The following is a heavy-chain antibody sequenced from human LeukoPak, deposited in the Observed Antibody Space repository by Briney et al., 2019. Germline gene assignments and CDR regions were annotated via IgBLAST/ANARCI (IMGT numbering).Heavy chain of an antibody. CDR3: ARDLSFSRRGYSYGWFDY. Sequence: GSSVKVSCKASGGTFSSYAISWVRQAPGQGLEWMGGIIPIFGTANYAQKFQGRVTITADESTSTAYMELSSLRSEDTAVYYCARDLSFSRRGYSYGWFDYWGQGTLVTVSS. CDR2: IIPIFGTA. D-gene: IGHD5-18*01. J-gene: IGHJ4*02. V-gene: IGHV1-69*01. CDR1: GGTFSSYA.